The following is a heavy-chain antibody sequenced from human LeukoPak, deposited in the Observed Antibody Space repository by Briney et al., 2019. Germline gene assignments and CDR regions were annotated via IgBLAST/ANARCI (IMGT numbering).Heavy chain of an antibody. J-gene: IGHJ4*02. D-gene: IGHD6-13*01. CDR1: GFTFNTFN. Sequence: GGSLRLSCAACGFTFNTFNMNWVRQAPGKGLEWVSSITSGGDYIYYADSVKGRFTISRDNSKNTLYLQMNSLRAEDTAVYYCARYLYGVAAGTRGYFDYWGQGTLVTVSS. CDR2: ITSGGDYI. CDR3: ARYLYGVAAGTRGYFDY. V-gene: IGHV3-21*01.